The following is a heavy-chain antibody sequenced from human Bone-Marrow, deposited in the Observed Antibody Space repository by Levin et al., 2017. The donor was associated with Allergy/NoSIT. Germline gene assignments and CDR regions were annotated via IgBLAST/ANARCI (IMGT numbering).Heavy chain of an antibody. V-gene: IGHV4-59*01. D-gene: IGHD3-16*01. J-gene: IGHJ3*02. CDR3: ARDVALNTNYVAFDI. CDR1: GGSISGYY. CDR2: ISKIGIT. Sequence: ASQTLSLTCTVSGGSISGYYRSWFRQPPGKGLEWIGYISKIGITNYNPSLKGRVTISEDSSKSQFSLKLTSVTAADTAVYYCARDVALNTNYVAFDIWGQGTMVTVSS.